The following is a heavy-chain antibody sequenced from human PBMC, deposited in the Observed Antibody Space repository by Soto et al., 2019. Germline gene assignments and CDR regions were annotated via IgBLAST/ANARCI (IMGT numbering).Heavy chain of an antibody. Sequence: GGSLRLSCAAAGFTFSTYAMTCVRQAPGEGLDWVSAISGGGVATYYLDSVKGRFTTSRDNSKNMLYLQMNSVRAEDMAVYYCAKNLRDGWALYDYWGQGTLVTVSS. D-gene: IGHD3-16*01. CDR2: ISGGGVAT. CDR3: AKNLRDGWALYDY. V-gene: IGHV3-23*01. J-gene: IGHJ4*02. CDR1: GFTFSTYA.